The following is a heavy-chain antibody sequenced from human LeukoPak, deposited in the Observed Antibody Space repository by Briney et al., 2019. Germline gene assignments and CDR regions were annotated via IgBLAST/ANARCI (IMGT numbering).Heavy chain of an antibody. CDR2: IYHTGIT. CDR1: GASLSSAGYY. CDR3: AGLYNYYFDY. D-gene: IGHD5-24*01. V-gene: IGHV4-30-4*01. J-gene: IGHJ4*02. Sequence: SETLSLTCTVSGASLSSAGYYWRWVRQPPGRGLEWIGYIYHTGITYYNPSLKSRVTISVGTSKNQFSLKLSSVPAADTAVCYCAGLYNYYFDYWGQGALVTVSS.